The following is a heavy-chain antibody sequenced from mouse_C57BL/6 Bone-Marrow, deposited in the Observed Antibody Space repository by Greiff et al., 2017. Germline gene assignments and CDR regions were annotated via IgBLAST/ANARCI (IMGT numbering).Heavy chain of an antibody. Sequence: VQLQQSGPELVKPGASVKISCKVSGYAFSSSWMNWVKQRPGKGLEWIGRIYPGDGDTNYNGKFKGKATLTADKSSNTAYMQLSSLTSEDSAVYFCANWDGFAYWGQGTLVTVSA. CDR1: GYAFSSSW. CDR3: ANWDGFAY. D-gene: IGHD4-1*01. CDR2: IYPGDGDT. V-gene: IGHV1-82*01. J-gene: IGHJ3*01.